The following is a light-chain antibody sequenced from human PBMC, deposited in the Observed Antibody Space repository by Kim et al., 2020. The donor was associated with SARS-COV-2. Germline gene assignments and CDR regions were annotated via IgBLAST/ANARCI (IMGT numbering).Light chain of an antibody. CDR3: QVWDISSDHVV. CDR1: NIGSKS. V-gene: IGLV3-21*04. Sequence: SYELTQPPSVSVAPGKTARITCGGSNIGSKSVHWYQQRPGQAPVLVIYYDTDRPSGIPERFSGSNSGNTATLTISRVEAGDEADYYCQVWDISSDHVVFG. J-gene: IGLJ2*01. CDR2: YDT.